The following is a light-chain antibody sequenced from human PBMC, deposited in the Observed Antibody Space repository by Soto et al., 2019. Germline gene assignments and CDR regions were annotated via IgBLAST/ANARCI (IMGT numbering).Light chain of an antibody. CDR3: QQYNNWLIT. V-gene: IGKV1-5*03. CDR1: QSISSW. Sequence: DIKMTQSPSTLSASVGDRVTITCRASQSISSWLAWYQQKPGKAPKLLIYEASILESGVPSKFSGSGTGTEFTLTISSLQPDDFATYYCQQYNNWLITFGQGTLLEIK. J-gene: IGKJ5*01. CDR2: EAS.